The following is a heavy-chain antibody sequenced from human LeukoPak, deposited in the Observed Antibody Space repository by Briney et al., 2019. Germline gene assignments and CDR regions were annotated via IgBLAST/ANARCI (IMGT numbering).Heavy chain of an antibody. V-gene: IGHV4-39*01. CDR3: ARPNVDTAMAELYWFFDV. Sequence: GSLRLSCAASGFTFSSYWMSWVRQAPGKGLEWIGSIYYSATTYYNPSLKSRVTISVDTSKNQFSLKLTSVTAADTAVYYCARPNVDTAMAELYWFFDVWGRGTLVTVSS. CDR2: IYYSATT. D-gene: IGHD5-18*01. CDR1: GFTFSSYW. J-gene: IGHJ2*01.